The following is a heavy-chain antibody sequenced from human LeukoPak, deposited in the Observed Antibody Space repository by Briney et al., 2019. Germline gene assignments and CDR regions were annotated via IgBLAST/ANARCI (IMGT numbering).Heavy chain of an antibody. CDR1: GGSISSGDYY. V-gene: IGHV4-30-4*08. CDR2: IYYSGRT. CDR3: ARDLLYCSSTSCHNNWFDP. D-gene: IGHD2-2*01. J-gene: IGHJ5*02. Sequence: SQTLSLTCTVSGGSISSGDYYWSWIRQPPGKGLEWIGYIYYSGRTYYNPSLKSRVTISVDTSKIQFSLKLSSVTAADTAVYYCARDLLYCSSTSCHNNWFDPWGQGTLVTVSS.